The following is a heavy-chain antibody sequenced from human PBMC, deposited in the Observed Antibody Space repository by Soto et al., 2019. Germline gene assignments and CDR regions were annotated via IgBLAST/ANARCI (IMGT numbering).Heavy chain of an antibody. J-gene: IGHJ4*02. D-gene: IGHD3-10*01. V-gene: IGHV3-23*01. Sequence: PGGSLRLSCAVSGFSLSNYAMSWVRQAPGKGLEWVLAISGSVSNTYYTDSVKGRFTISRDKSKTTLFLQMSSLRAEDTAVYYCAKGGITLVRGSFDYWGQGTLVTVSS. CDR2: ISGSVSNT. CDR3: AKGGITLVRGSFDY. CDR1: GFSLSNYA.